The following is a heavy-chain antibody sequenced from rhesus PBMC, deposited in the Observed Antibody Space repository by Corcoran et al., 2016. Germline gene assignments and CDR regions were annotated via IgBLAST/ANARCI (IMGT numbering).Heavy chain of an antibody. CDR1: GGSISSSYYY. CDR3: ARRGGLGSIAAAGGGDFDY. J-gene: IGHJ4*01. CDR2: ISYGGRT. D-gene: IGHD6-25*01. Sequence: QVQLQESGPGLVKPSETLSLTCAVSGGSISSSYYYWSWIRQAPGKGLEWIGYISYGGRTSYTPSLKSRVTISRDTSKNQFSLKLSSVTAADTAVYYCARRGGLGSIAAAGGGDFDYWGQGVLVTVSS. V-gene: IGHV4-122*02.